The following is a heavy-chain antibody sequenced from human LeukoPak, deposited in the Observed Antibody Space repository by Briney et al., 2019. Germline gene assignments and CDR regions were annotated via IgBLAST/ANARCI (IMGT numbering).Heavy chain of an antibody. CDR3: ARVGGNIYFDY. Sequence: SETLSLTCTVSGGSITSGSYYWSWIRQPAGKGLEWIGRIYTSGSTNYNPSLESRVTISVDTSKNQFSLKLSSVTAADTAVYYCARVGGNIYFDYWGQGTLVTVSS. D-gene: IGHD4-23*01. J-gene: IGHJ4*02. V-gene: IGHV4-61*02. CDR2: IYTSGST. CDR1: GGSITSGSYY.